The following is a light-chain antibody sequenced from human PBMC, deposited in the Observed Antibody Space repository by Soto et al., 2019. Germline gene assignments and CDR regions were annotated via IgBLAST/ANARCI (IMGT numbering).Light chain of an antibody. CDR1: QSVSNN. J-gene: IGKJ4*01. Sequence: EIVMTQSPATLSMSPGETATLSCRASQSVSNNLGWYQQKPGQAPRLLIYDASTRATGIPARFSGSGSGTEFSLIISSLQSEAFAVYYCQQHYEWVTFGGGTKVEI. V-gene: IGKV3-15*01. CDR3: QQHYEWVT. CDR2: DAS.